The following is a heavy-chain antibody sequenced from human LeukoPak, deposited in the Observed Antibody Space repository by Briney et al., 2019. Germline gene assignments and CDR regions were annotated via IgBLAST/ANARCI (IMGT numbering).Heavy chain of an antibody. CDR3: ARKKPGIAAADLPFDY. J-gene: IGHJ4*02. Sequence: ASVRVSCKASGGTFSSYAISWVRQAPGQGGEWMGGIIPIFGTANYAQKFQGRVTITADASTSTAYMELSSLSSEDTAVYYCARKKPGIAAADLPFDYWGQGTLVTVSS. D-gene: IGHD6-13*01. V-gene: IGHV1-69*13. CDR1: GGTFSSYA. CDR2: IIPIFGTA.